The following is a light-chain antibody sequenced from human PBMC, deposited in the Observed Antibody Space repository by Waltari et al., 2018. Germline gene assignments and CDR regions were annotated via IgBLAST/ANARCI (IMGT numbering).Light chain of an antibody. Sequence: SVLTQQPSTSGTPGQRVTISCSGSTSNIGTNTVSLYQLLPGTAPKTVIFANYHRRSGVPDRFSASKSGTSASLVISGLQSEDEADYFCATWDDSLSGRVFGGGTKVTVL. J-gene: IGLJ3*02. CDR3: ATWDDSLSGRV. CDR1: TSNIGTNT. V-gene: IGLV1-44*01. CDR2: ANY.